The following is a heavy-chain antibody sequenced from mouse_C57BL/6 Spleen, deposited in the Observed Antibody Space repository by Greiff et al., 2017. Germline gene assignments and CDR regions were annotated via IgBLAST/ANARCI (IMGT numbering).Heavy chain of an antibody. J-gene: IGHJ3*01. D-gene: IGHD2-4*01. CDR2: INPSTGGT. V-gene: IGHV1-42*01. CDR3: ANYDDWFAY. Sequence: EVQLQQSGPELVKPGASVKISCKASGYSFTGYYMNWVKQSPEKSLEWIGEINPSTGGTTYNQKFKAKATLTVDKSSSTAYMQLKSLTSEDSAVYYCANYDDWFAYWGQGTLVTVSA. CDR1: GYSFTGYY.